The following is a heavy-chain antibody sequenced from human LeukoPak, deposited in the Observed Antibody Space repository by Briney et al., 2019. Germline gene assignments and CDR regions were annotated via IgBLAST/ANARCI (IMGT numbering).Heavy chain of an antibody. Sequence: GGSLRLSCAASGFTFSSYAMTWVRQAPDKGLEGVSAISGSGGSTYYADSVKGRFTIFRDGFQNTLYLQMNSVRAEDTAVYYCAKVETSGGANCYAIDYWGQGTLVSVSS. V-gene: IGHV3-23*01. CDR2: ISGSGGST. CDR3: AKVETSGGANCYAIDY. D-gene: IGHD2-2*01. CDR1: GFTFSSYA. J-gene: IGHJ4*02.